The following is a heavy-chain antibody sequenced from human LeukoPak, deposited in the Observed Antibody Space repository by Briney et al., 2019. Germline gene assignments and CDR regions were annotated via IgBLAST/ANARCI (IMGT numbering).Heavy chain of an antibody. D-gene: IGHD2-2*01. CDR1: GYTFTSYD. J-gene: IGHJ3*02. CDR3: ARVPAARGIAFDI. CDR2: MNPNSGNT. Sequence: ASVKVSCKASGYTFTSYDINWVRQATGQGLEWMGWMNPNSGNTGYAQKFQGRVTITRNTSISTAYMELSSLRSEDTAVYYCARVPAARGIAFDIWGQGTMVTVSS. V-gene: IGHV1-8*03.